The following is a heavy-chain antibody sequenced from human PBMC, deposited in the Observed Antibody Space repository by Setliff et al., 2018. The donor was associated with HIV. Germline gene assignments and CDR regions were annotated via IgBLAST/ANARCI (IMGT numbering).Heavy chain of an antibody. V-gene: IGHV3-30*02. D-gene: IGHD3-22*01. Sequence: PGGSLRLSCAAYGFTFSSYGMHWVRQAPGKGLEWVAFIRYDGSNKYYADSVKGRFTISRDNSKTTLYLQMNSLRAEDTAVYYCAKIQNPQGYYYDSSGYYPHPGSPDYWGQGTLVTVSS. CDR2: IRYDGSNK. CDR1: GFTFSSYG. CDR3: AKIQNPQGYYYDSSGYYPHPGSPDY. J-gene: IGHJ4*02.